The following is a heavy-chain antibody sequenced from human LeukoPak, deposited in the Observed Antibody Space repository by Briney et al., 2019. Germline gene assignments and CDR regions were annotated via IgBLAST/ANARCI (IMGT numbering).Heavy chain of an antibody. CDR1: GDSMSNYY. J-gene: IGHJ4*02. D-gene: IGHD2-15*01. CDR3: ARDVCSGGTCYLDY. V-gene: IGHV4-59*01. CDR2: ISDRGST. Sequence: SETLSLTCSVSGDSMSNYYWTWIRQPPGKALEWIGYISDRGSTYYSPSLKSGATISADTSKNQISLKLTSVTAADTAVYYCARDVCSGGTCYLDYWGRGTLVSVSS.